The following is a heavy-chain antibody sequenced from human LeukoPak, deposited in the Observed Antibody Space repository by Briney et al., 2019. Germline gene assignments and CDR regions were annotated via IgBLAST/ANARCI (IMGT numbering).Heavy chain of an antibody. D-gene: IGHD2-2*02. CDR3: AKGSGVVVVPAAIAGGLDY. J-gene: IGHJ4*02. Sequence: GGSLRLSCAASGFTVSTNYMSWVRQAPGKGLEWVSVIYRGDNTYYADSVKGRFTISRDNSKNTLYLQMNSLRAEDTAVYYCAKGSGVVVVPAAIAGGLDYWGQGTLVTVSS. CDR2: IYRGDNT. V-gene: IGHV3-66*01. CDR1: GFTVSTNY.